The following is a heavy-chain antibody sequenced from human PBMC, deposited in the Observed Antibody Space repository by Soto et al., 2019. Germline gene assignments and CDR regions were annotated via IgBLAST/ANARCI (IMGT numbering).Heavy chain of an antibody. Sequence: QVQLQESGPGLVKPSETLSLTCTVSGGSISSYYWSWIRQPPGKGLEWIGNIYYSGSTNYNPSLKSGVTITVDTSKNQFSLKLSSVTAADTAVYYCARRYGGNFDYWGQGTLVTVSS. CDR2: IYYSGST. J-gene: IGHJ4*02. CDR1: GGSISSYY. CDR3: ARRYGGNFDY. V-gene: IGHV4-59*01. D-gene: IGHD1-26*01.